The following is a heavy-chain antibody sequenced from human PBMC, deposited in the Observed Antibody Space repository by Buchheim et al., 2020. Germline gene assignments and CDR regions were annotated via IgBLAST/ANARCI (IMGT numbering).Heavy chain of an antibody. Sequence: EVQLLESGGGLVQPGGSLRLSCAASGFTFSSYAMSWVRQAPGKGLEWVSAISGSGGSTYYADSVKGRFTISRDNSKTTLYLQMNSLRAEDTAVYYCAKGVEQLVRYYYYGMDVWGQGTT. CDR2: ISGSGGST. CDR3: AKGVEQLVRYYYYGMDV. J-gene: IGHJ6*02. V-gene: IGHV3-23*01. CDR1: GFTFSSYA. D-gene: IGHD6-13*01.